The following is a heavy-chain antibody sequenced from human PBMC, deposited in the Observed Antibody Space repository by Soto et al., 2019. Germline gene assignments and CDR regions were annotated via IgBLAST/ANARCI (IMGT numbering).Heavy chain of an antibody. Sequence: QVQLVESGGGVVQPGRSLRLSCAASGFTFSSYGMHWVRQAPGKGLEWVAVIWYDGSNKYYADSVKGRFTISRDNSKNTMYLQMNSLRAEDTAVYYCARDLPGYCSGGSCPTLDYWGQGTLVTVSS. J-gene: IGHJ4*02. D-gene: IGHD2-15*01. CDR3: ARDLPGYCSGGSCPTLDY. V-gene: IGHV3-33*01. CDR1: GFTFSSYG. CDR2: IWYDGSNK.